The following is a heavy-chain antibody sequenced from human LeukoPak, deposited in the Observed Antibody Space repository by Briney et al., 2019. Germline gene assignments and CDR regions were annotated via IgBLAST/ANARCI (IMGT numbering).Heavy chain of an antibody. CDR2: IYYSGST. D-gene: IGHD3-3*01. V-gene: IGHV4-59*08. J-gene: IGHJ4*02. CDR1: GGSISSYY. Sequence: SETLSLTCTVSGGSISSYYWSWIRQSPGKGLEWIGYIYYSGSTNYNPSLKSRVTISVDTSKNQFSLKLSSVTAADTAVYYCARAITIFGVVTAFDYWGQGTLVTVSS. CDR3: ARAITIFGVVTAFDY.